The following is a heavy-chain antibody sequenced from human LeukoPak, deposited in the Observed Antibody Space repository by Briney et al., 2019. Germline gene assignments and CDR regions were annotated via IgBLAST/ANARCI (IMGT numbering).Heavy chain of an antibody. CDR3: AKVVNSGYYYYFDY. D-gene: IGHD3-22*01. V-gene: IGHV3-23*01. CDR1: GFTFSSYA. CDR2: ISGSGSGT. J-gene: IGHJ4*02. Sequence: AGGSLRLSCAASGFTFSSYAMSWVRQAPGKGLEWVSAISGSGSGTYYPDSVRGRFTISRDSSKNTLYLQMNSLRVEDTAIYYCAKVVNSGYYYYFDYWGQGTLVTVSS.